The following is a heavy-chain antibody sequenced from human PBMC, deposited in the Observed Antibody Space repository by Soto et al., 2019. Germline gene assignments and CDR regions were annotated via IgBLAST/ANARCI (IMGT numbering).Heavy chain of an antibody. Sequence: PGGSLRLSCAASGFTFSSYWMSWVRQAPGKGLEWVANIKQDGSEKYYVDSVKGRFTISRDNAKNSLYLQMNSLRAEDTAVYYCAREAHTVTTPFYGMDVWGQGTTVTVSS. J-gene: IGHJ6*02. CDR1: GFTFSSYW. CDR2: IKQDGSEK. D-gene: IGHD4-4*01. CDR3: AREAHTVTTPFYGMDV. V-gene: IGHV3-7*01.